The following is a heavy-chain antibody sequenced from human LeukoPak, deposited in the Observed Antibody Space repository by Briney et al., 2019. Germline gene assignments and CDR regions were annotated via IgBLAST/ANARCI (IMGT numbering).Heavy chain of an antibody. Sequence: GASVKVSCKASGYTFTGYYMHWVRQAPGQGLEWMGWINPNSGGTNCAQKFQGRVTMTRDTSISTAYMELSRLRSDDTAVYYCARREGDYVWGSYYYYYMDVWGKGTTVTVSS. CDR2: INPNSGGT. CDR3: ARREGDYVWGSYYYYYMDV. CDR1: GYTFTGYY. D-gene: IGHD3-16*01. J-gene: IGHJ6*03. V-gene: IGHV1-2*02.